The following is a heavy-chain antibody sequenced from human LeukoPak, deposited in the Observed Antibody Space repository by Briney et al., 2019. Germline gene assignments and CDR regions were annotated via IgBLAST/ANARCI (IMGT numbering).Heavy chain of an antibody. CDR1: GFNFGDYA. CDR3: SRASKLREFFDY. V-gene: IGHV3-49*04. J-gene: IGHJ4*02. CDR2: IRSKAYGGTT. Sequence: PGGSLRLSCTASGFNFGDYAMSWVRQAPGKGLEWVGFIRSKAYGGTTEHAASVKGRFTISRDDSKTIAYLQMNSLKTEDTAVYYCSRASKLREFFDYWGQGTLVTVSS. D-gene: IGHD3-10*01.